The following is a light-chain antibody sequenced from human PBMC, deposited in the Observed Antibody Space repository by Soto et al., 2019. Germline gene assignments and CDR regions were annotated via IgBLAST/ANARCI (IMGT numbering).Light chain of an antibody. CDR3: KQYSSYSPTWT. Sequence: IEMAQSRSTLSANVGDRFTITCRAIQSISSWLSWYQQKPGKAPKLLIYDASSLESGVPSRFSGSGSGTEFSLTTSSLQPDDFATYYRKQYSSYSPTWTFGQGTKVDIK. CDR2: DAS. CDR1: QSISSW. V-gene: IGKV1-5*01. J-gene: IGKJ1*01.